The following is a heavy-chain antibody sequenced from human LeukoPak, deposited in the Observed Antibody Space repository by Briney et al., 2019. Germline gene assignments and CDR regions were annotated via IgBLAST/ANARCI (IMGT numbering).Heavy chain of an antibody. CDR3: ARVYTPDFYYHMDV. CDR2: IYYTGST. CDR1: GGSISSSNW. V-gene: IGHV4-4*02. J-gene: IGHJ6*03. Sequence: SETLSLTCAVSGGSISSSNWWSWVRRPPGKGLEWIGSIYYTGSTYYNPSLKSRVTVSLDTPKYQFSLKLTSVSAADTAIYYCARVYTPDFYYHMDVWGKGTTVTVSS. D-gene: IGHD2-2*02.